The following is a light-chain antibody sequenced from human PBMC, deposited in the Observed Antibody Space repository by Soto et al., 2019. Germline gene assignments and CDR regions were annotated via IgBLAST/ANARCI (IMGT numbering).Light chain of an antibody. J-gene: IGKJ4*01. CDR3: QQYNSLSSVS. CDR1: QSISSW. CDR2: DAS. V-gene: IGKV1-5*01. Sequence: ITMSQSPSAVSASEGDRVTLTCRASQSISSWLAWYQQKPGKAPKLLIYDASSLESGVPSRFSGSGSGTEFTLTISSLQPDDSATYYCQQYNSLSSVSFGGGTKV.